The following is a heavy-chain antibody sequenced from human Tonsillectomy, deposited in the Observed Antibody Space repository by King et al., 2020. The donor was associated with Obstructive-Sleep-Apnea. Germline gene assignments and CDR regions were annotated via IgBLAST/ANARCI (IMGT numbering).Heavy chain of an antibody. CDR1: GFTFDDYA. Sequence: VQLVESGGGLVQPGRSLRLSCVASGFTFDDYAMHWVRQAPGKGLEWVSGISWNSGSIGYVDSVKGRFTISRDNVKKSLYLQMNSLRVEDTALYYCAKDKDSSGWYADYWGQGTLVSDSS. D-gene: IGHD6-19*01. CDR3: AKDKDSSGWYADY. V-gene: IGHV3-9*01. CDR2: ISWNSGSI. J-gene: IGHJ4*02.